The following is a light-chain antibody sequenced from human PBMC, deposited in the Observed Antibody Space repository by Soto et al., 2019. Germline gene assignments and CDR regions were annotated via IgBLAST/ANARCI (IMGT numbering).Light chain of an antibody. CDR2: GAS. J-gene: IGKJ1*01. Sequence: EIVMTQSPATLSVSPGERTTLSCRATQSVSGNLAWYQQKPGQAPRLLTYGASTRATGIPARFSGSGSGTEFTLTISSLQSEDFEVYYCQQYDNWPPTFGQGTKVVIK. CDR1: QSVSGN. CDR3: QQYDNWPPT. V-gene: IGKV3-15*01.